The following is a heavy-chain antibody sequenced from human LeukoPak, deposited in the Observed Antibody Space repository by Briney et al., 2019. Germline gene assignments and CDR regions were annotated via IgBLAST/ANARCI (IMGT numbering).Heavy chain of an antibody. CDR1: RFTFNSYA. Sequence: GGSLRLSCAASRFTFNSYAMSWVRQAPGKGLEWVSVIGGSNGITFYVGSVKGRFTISRDNAKNSLFLQMNSLRAEDTAVYYCARRYFDYWGQGTLVTVSS. J-gene: IGHJ4*02. CDR2: IGGSNGIT. V-gene: IGHV3-23*01. CDR3: ARRYFDY.